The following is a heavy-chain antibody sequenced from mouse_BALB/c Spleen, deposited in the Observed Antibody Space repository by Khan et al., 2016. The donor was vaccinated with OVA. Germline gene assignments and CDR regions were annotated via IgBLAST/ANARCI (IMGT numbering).Heavy chain of an antibody. Sequence: QVQLQQSGPGLVAPSQSLSITCTISGFSLTNYGVHWVRQPPGKGLEWLVVIWHDGSTTYNSAIKSRLTISTDNSKSQVFLKMNSLQTDDTAMYFCARQPYYHYNVMDYWGQGTSVTVSS. D-gene: IGHD2-10*01. J-gene: IGHJ4*01. CDR3: ARQPYYHYNVMDY. V-gene: IGHV2-6-1*01. CDR2: IWHDGST. CDR1: GFSLTNYG.